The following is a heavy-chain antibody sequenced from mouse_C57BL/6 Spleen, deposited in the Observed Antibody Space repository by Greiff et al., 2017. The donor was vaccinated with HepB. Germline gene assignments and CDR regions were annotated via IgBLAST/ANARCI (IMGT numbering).Heavy chain of an antibody. J-gene: IGHJ2*01. Sequence: EVQVVESGGGLVKPGGSLKLSCAASGFTFSSYAMSWVRQTPEKRLEWVATISDGGSYTYYPDNVKGRFTISRDNAKNNLYLQMSHLKSEDTAMYYCARDLKGNFSFDYWGQGTTLTVSS. CDR2: ISDGGSYT. CDR3: ARDLKGNFSFDY. V-gene: IGHV5-4*01. CDR1: GFTFSSYA. D-gene: IGHD2-1*01.